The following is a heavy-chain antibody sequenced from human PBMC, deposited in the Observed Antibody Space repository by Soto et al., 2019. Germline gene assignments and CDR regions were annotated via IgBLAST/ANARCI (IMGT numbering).Heavy chain of an antibody. J-gene: IGHJ6*02. CDR1: GGSFSGYY. V-gene: IGHV4-34*01. CDR3: ARGGYDFWSGYVYYYGMDV. Sequence: LSLTCAVYGGSFSGYYWSWIRQPPGKGLEWIGEINHSGSTNYNPSLKSRVTISVDTSKNQFSLKLSSVTAADTAVYYCARGGYDFWSGYVYYYGMDVWGQGTTVTVSS. D-gene: IGHD3-3*01. CDR2: INHSGST.